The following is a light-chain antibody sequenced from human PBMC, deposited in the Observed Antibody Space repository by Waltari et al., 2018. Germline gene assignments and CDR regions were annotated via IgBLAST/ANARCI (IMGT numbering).Light chain of an antibody. V-gene: IGLV1-40*01. J-gene: IGLJ2*01. Sequence: QSVLTQPPSVSGAPGQRVTISCTGSSSNIGAGYDVHWYQQLPGTAPKLLIYGNSNRPSGVPDRVSCSKSGTSASLAITGLQAEDEADYYCQSYDSSLSGGVFGGGTKLTVL. CDR3: QSYDSSLSGGV. CDR2: GNS. CDR1: SSNIGAGYD.